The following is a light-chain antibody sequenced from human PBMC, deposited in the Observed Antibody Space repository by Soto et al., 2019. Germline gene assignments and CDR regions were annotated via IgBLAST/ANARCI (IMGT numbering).Light chain of an antibody. Sequence: DIQMTQSPSTLSASVGGRVTITCRASQSVNTWLAWYQQKPGKAPNLLIHKASTLEAGVPSRFSGSGSGTEFTLSISSLQPDDFATYYCHQYDSAPLTFGGGTKVDIK. J-gene: IGKJ4*01. CDR1: QSVNTW. CDR3: HQYDSAPLT. CDR2: KAS. V-gene: IGKV1-5*03.